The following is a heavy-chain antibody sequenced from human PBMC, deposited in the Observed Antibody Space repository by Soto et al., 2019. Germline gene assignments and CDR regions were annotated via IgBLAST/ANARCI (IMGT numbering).Heavy chain of an antibody. CDR3: ARALITMIVGEGPFAI. CDR1: GFTFSSYS. Sequence: GSLRLSCAASGFTFSSYSMNWVRQAPGKGLEWFSSISSSSIYIYYADSVNGLFTISRDNAKNSLYLQMNSLRAEDTAFYYCARALITMIVGEGPFAIWRQRTMVTVPS. CDR2: ISSSSIYI. V-gene: IGHV3-21*01. D-gene: IGHD3-22*01. J-gene: IGHJ3*02.